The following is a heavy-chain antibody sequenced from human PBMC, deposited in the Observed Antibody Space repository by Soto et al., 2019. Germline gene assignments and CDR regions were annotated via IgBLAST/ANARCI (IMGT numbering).Heavy chain of an antibody. CDR2: ISYDGSNK. J-gene: IGHJ4*02. CDR1: RFTFSSYG. CDR3: ARGERWFQGHTTMVLESYFDY. D-gene: IGHD5-18*01. Sequence: QVQLVESGGGVVQPGRSLRLSCAASRFTFSSYGMHWVRQAPGKGLEWVAVISYDGSNKYYADSVKGRFTISRDNAKHTLYLHMYSLRPEDTAVYYCARGERWFQGHTTMVLESYFDYWGQGTLVTVSS. V-gene: IGHV3-30-3*01.